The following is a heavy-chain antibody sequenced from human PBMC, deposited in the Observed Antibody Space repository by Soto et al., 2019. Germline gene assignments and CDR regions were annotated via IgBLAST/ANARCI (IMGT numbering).Heavy chain of an antibody. V-gene: IGHV3-7*03. CDR3: ARGDSVRCYERCPVGSDYYLFGLDV. CDR2: IDEDGSQR. Sequence: GGSLRLSCEGFGVPLTDYCVTWVRQAPGRGLQWVANIDEDGSQRYYADSVRGRFTISRDNTRNSLYLQMNNLRAEDTAVYYFARGDSVRCYERCPVGSDYYLFGLDVWGQGTTVTVSS. CDR1: GVPLTDYC. J-gene: IGHJ6*02. D-gene: IGHD1-26*01.